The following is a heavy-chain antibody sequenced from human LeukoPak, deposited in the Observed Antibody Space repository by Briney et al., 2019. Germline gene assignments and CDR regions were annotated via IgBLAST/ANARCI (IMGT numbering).Heavy chain of an antibody. D-gene: IGHD6-6*01. Sequence: ASVKVSCKASGYTFTSYGITWVRQAPGQGLEWMGWISAYNGITNYAQKVQGRVTMTTDTSTSTAYMELRSLRSDDTAVYYCARDLTTTSSSLSGYWGQGTLVTVSS. CDR1: GYTFTSYG. CDR3: ARDLTTTSSSLSGY. CDR2: ISAYNGIT. V-gene: IGHV1-18*01. J-gene: IGHJ4*02.